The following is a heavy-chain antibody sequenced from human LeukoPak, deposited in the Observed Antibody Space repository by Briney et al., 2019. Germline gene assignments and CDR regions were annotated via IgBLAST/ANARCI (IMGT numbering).Heavy chain of an antibody. D-gene: IGHD3-9*01. J-gene: IGHJ5*02. CDR3: ARLTGYSSESWFDP. V-gene: IGHV4-39*07. CDR1: GGSISSSSYY. CDR2: IYYSGST. Sequence: SETLSLTCTVSGGSISSSSYYWGWIRQPPGKGLEWIGSIYYSGSTYYNPSLKSRVTISVDTSKNQFSRRLSSVTAADTAVCYCARLTGYSSESWFDPWGQGTLVTVSS.